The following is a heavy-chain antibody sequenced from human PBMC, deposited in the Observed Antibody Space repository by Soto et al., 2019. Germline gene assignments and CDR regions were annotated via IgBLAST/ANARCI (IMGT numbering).Heavy chain of an antibody. D-gene: IGHD6-13*01. V-gene: IGHV1-46*01. CDR3: ARAESRQQLDNWFDP. CDR2: INPSGGST. Sequence: ASVKVSCKASGYTFTSYYMHWVRQAPGQGLEWMGIINPSGGSTSYAQKFQGRVTMTRDTSTSTVYMELSSLRSEDTAVYYCARAESRQQLDNWFDPWGQGTLVTVSS. CDR1: GYTFTSYY. J-gene: IGHJ5*02.